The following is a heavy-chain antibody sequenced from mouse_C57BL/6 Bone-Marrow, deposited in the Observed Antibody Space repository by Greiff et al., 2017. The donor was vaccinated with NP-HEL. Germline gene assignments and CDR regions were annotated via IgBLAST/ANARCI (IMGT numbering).Heavy chain of an antibody. CDR2: IYPGSGST. D-gene: IGHD2-3*01. Sequence: VKLQESGAELVKPGASVKMSCKASGYTFTSYWITWVKQRPGQGLEWIGDIYPGSGSTNYNEKFNSKATLTVDTSSSTAYMQLSSLTSEDSAVYYCADGYYFDYWGQGTTLTVSS. CDR3: ADGYYFDY. V-gene: IGHV1-55*01. J-gene: IGHJ2*01. CDR1: GYTFTSYW.